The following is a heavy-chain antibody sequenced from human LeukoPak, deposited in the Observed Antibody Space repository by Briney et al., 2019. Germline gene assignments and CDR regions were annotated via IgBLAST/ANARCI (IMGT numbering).Heavy chain of an antibody. D-gene: IGHD3-10*01. V-gene: IGHV3-7*02. CDR1: GFTFSNYW. Sequence: GGSLRLSCAASGFTFSNYWMSWVRQAPGKGLEWVANIKQDGSESNYVGSVKGRFTISRDNAKNSLYLQMNSLRDEDTAVYYCVSNGKPSGSFYTNYWGQGTLVTVSS. CDR2: IKQDGSES. J-gene: IGHJ4*02. CDR3: VSNGKPSGSFYTNY.